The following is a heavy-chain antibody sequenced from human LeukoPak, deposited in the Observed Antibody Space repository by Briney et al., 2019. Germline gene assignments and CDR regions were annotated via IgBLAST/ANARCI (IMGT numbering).Heavy chain of an antibody. Sequence: GGSLRLSCAASGFTFSSYSMNWVRQAPGKGLEWVSSISSSSSYIYYADSVKGRFTISRDNAKNSLYLQMNSLRAEDTAVYYCAGDSGLLWFGELDYWGQGTLVTVSS. CDR1: GFTFSSYS. V-gene: IGHV3-21*01. J-gene: IGHJ4*02. CDR2: ISSSSSYI. D-gene: IGHD3-10*01. CDR3: AGDSGLLWFGELDY.